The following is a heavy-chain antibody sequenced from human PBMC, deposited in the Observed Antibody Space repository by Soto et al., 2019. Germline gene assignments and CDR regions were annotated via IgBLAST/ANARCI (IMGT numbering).Heavy chain of an antibody. J-gene: IGHJ5*02. V-gene: IGHV4-34*01. CDR1: GGSFSGYY. CDR3: AYKMATARNWFDP. Sequence: TLSLTCAVYGGSFSGYYWSWIRQPPGKGLEWIGEINHSGSTNYNPSLKSRVTISVDTSKNQFSLKLSSVTAADTAVYYCAYKMATARNWFDPWGQGTLVTVSS. D-gene: IGHD5-18*01. CDR2: INHSGST.